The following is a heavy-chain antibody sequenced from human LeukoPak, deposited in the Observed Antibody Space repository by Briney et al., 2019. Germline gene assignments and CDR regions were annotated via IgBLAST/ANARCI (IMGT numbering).Heavy chain of an antibody. CDR2: INPNSGGT. Sequence: ASVTASCKASGYTFTDYYIHWVRQAPGQGLEWMAWINPNSGGTYYAQNFHDRITLTRDTSISTAYMELSRLRSDDTAIYYCARANALYCSSTSCLFDYWGQGTLVTVSS. J-gene: IGHJ4*02. V-gene: IGHV1-2*02. CDR3: ARANALYCSSTSCLFDY. D-gene: IGHD2-2*01. CDR1: GYTFTDYY.